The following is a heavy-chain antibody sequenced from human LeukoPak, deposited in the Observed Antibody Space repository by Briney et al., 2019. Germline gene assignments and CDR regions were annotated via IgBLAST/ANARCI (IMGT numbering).Heavy chain of an antibody. CDR3: AKDLGHCSSTSCYSFDY. J-gene: IGHJ4*02. Sequence: GRSLRLSCAASGFTFDDYAMHWVRQAPGKGPEWVSGISWNSGSIGYADSVKGRFTISRDNAKNSLYLQMNSLRAEDTALYYCAKDLGHCSSTSCYSFDYWGQGTLVTVSS. CDR2: ISWNSGSI. CDR1: GFTFDDYA. V-gene: IGHV3-9*01. D-gene: IGHD2-2*01.